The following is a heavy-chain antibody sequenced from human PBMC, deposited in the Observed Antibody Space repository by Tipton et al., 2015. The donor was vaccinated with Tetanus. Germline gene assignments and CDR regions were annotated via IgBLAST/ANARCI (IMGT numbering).Heavy chain of an antibody. J-gene: IGHJ6*02. CDR2: IYPADSDI. CDR1: GYNFNLYW. CDR3: ARRGGVSGMGSCDDMDV. V-gene: IGHV5-51*01. Sequence: QSGAEVKKPGESLRISCEGSGYNFNLYWIAWVRQMPGKGLEWMGIIYPADSDIRNSPSFQGLVTMSVDKSTSTAYLQWRSLKASDGAMYFCARRGGVSGMGSCDDMDVWGQGTTVTVSS. D-gene: IGHD3-16*01.